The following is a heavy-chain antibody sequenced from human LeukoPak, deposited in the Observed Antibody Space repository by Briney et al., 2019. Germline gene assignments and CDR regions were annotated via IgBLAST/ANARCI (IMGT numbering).Heavy chain of an antibody. J-gene: IGHJ4*02. CDR1: GFTFSSYA. CDR2: ISGSGGST. Sequence: GGSLRLSCAASGFTFSSYAMSWVRQAPGKGLEWVSAISGSGGSTYYADSVKGRFTISRDNSKNTLYLQVNSLRAEDTAVYYCAKFRGSSSWYGGDYFDYWGQGTLVTVSS. V-gene: IGHV3-23*01. CDR3: AKFRGSSSWYGGDYFDY. D-gene: IGHD6-13*01.